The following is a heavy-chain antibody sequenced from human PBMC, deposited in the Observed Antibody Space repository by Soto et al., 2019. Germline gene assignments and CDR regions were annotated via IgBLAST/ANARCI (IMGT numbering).Heavy chain of an antibody. CDR2: ISSTTNYI. CDR3: ARESEDLTSNFDY. V-gene: IGHV3-21*06. CDR1: GFTFTRYS. J-gene: IGHJ4*02. Sequence: PGGSLRLSCAASGFTFTRYSMNWVRQAPGKGLEWVSSISSTTNYIYYGDSMKGRFTISRDNAKNSLYLEMNSLRAEDTAVYYCARESEDLTSNFDYWGQGTLVTVSS.